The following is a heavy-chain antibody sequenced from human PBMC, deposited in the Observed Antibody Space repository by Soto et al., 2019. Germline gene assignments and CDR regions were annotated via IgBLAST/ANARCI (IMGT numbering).Heavy chain of an antibody. D-gene: IGHD5-18*01. CDR2: VNAGNDNT. Sequence: ASVKVSCKTSGYTFTNNVIHWVRQAPGQRLEWIGWVNAGNDNTKWSREFQGRLTLTKDTSATTAYMELSSLTPEDTAIYFCAREVPYGYSRFDYWGQGTLVTVSS. CDR3: AREVPYGYSRFDY. V-gene: IGHV1-3*01. J-gene: IGHJ4*02. CDR1: GYTFTNNV.